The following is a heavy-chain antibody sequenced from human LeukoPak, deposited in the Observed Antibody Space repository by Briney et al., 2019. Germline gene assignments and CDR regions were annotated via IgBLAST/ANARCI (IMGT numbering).Heavy chain of an antibody. CDR2: ITGSGATT. CDR1: GFTFSSYA. V-gene: IGHV3-23*01. J-gene: IGHJ6*02. Sequence: GGSLRLSCAASGFTFSSYAMSWVRQAPGKGLEWVSSITGSGATTYYAESVKGRFTISRDKSKNTVHLQMNSLRAEDTAVYSCARVSGGYYYGMDVWGQGTTVTVSS. CDR3: ARVSGGYYYGMDV.